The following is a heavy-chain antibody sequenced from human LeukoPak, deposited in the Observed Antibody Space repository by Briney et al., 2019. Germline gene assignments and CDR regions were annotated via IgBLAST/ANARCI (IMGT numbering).Heavy chain of an antibody. J-gene: IGHJ3*02. Sequence: SQTLSLTFAISGDSVSSNSAAWNWIRQSPSRGLEWLGRTYYRSKWYNDYAVSVKSRITINPDTSKNQFSLQLNSVTPEDTAVYYCARDPSSGWPIVDAFDIWGQGTMVTVPS. CDR2: TYYRSKWYN. D-gene: IGHD6-19*01. CDR1: GDSVSSNSAA. V-gene: IGHV6-1*01. CDR3: ARDPSSGWPIVDAFDI.